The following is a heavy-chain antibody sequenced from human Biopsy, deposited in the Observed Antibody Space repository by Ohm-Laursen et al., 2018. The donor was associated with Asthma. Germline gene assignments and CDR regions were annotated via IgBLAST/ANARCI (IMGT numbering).Heavy chain of an antibody. J-gene: IGHJ4*02. D-gene: IGHD2-2*01. CDR2: INSVFGIT. V-gene: IGHV1-69*13. CDR3: ARKAGSCISRTCYSLDF. CDR1: GGTFNTYV. Sequence: SVKVSCKSLGGTFNTYVIGWVRQAPGQGLEWMGGINSVFGITTYPQKFQDRVTITADDSTSTVYMELSSLRSEDTAVYYCARKAGSCISRTCYSLDFWGREPWSPSPQ.